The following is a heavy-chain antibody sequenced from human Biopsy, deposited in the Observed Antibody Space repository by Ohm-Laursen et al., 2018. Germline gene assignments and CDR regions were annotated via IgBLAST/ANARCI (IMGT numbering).Heavy chain of an antibody. V-gene: IGHV4-59*11. J-gene: IGHJ1*01. CDR1: GGSFTGHY. Sequence: GTLSLTCTVSGGSFTGHYWTWIRQPPGKGLEWIGHISHTGYTSYKSSLKSRVTISLDTSRKHFSLRLASLAAADTTVYYCARGSNEYGGLYFPHWGQGTLVTVSS. CDR2: ISHTGYT. D-gene: IGHD4-23*01. CDR3: ARGSNEYGGLYFPH.